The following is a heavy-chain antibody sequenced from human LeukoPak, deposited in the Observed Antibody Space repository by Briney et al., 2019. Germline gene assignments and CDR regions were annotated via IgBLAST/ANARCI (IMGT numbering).Heavy chain of an antibody. J-gene: IGHJ4*02. V-gene: IGHV3-7*03. CDR2: IKEDGSNK. CDR1: GFTFSSYA. Sequence: GGSLRLSCAASGFTFSSYAMSWVHQAPGKGLEWVANIKEDGSNKYYVDSVKGRFTISRDNAKNSLYLQMNSLGAEDTAVYYCARRYFDSWGQGTLVTVSS. CDR3: ARRYFDS.